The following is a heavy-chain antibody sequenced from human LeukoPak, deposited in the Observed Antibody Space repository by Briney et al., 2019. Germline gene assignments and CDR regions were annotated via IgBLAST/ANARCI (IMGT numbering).Heavy chain of an antibody. CDR1: GGSISSSSYY. V-gene: IGHV4-39*01. CDR3: AGPPLPMDYYYYYYMDV. CDR2: IYYSGST. Sequence: PSETLSLTCTVSGGSISSSSYYWGWIRQPPGKGLEWIGSIYYSGSTYHNPSLKSRVTISVDTSKNQFSLKLSSVTAADTAVYYCAGPPLPMDYYYYYYMDVWGKGTTVTVSS. J-gene: IGHJ6*03.